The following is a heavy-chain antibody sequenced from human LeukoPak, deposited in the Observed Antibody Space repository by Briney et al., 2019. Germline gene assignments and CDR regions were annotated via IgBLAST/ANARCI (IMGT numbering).Heavy chain of an antibody. D-gene: IGHD2-21*02. CDR2: ISYDGSTK. CDR3: AKDERWRRSDFHGGFDY. CDR1: GFTFSGYW. Sequence: TGGSLRLSCAASGFTFSGYWMGWVRQAPGKGLEWVAFISYDGSTKYYADSVEGRFTISRDNSKNTLYVQMNSLRAEDTAVYYCAKDERWRRSDFHGGFDYWGQGALVTVSS. V-gene: IGHV3-30*18. J-gene: IGHJ4*02.